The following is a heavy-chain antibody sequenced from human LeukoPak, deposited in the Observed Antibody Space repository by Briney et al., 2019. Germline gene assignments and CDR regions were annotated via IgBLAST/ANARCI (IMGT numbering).Heavy chain of an antibody. V-gene: IGHV4-59*01. CDR2: IYHSGST. Sequence: PSETXSLXXXLXXXXXXTYXWXWIRQPPGXGLEWIGYIYHSGSTNYNPSLKSRVTISVDTSKNQFSLKLSSVTAADTAVYYCARGGGYASPMGYWGQGALVTVSS. D-gene: IGHD5-12*01. CDR1: XXXXXTYX. CDR3: ARGGGYASPMGY. J-gene: IGHJ4*02.